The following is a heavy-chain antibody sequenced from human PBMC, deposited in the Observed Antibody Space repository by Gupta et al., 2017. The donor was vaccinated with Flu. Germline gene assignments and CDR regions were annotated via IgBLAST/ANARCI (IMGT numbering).Heavy chain of an antibody. Sequence: EVQLVESGGGLVKPGGSLTISCAASGFVFSAFSMNWVRQPPGKGLEWVASISGDSDFIYGASAVKGRFTISRDNAKNSLFLHMSSLRAEDTAVYYCVREIYYDSSGPTMDHWGQGTPVTVSS. V-gene: IGHV3-21*01. CDR1: GFVFSAFS. J-gene: IGHJ6*02. CDR2: ISGDSDFI. D-gene: IGHD3-22*01. CDR3: VREIYYDSSGPTMDH.